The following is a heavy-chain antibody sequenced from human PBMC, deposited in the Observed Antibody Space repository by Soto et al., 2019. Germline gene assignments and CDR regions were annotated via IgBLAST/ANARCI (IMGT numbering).Heavy chain of an antibody. Sequence: QLQLQESGPGLVKPSETLSLTCTVSGGSISSSSYYWGWIRQPPGKGLEWIGSIYYSGSTYYNPSLKSRVTISVDTSKNQFSLKLSSVTAADTAVYYCARQSDSLIVVDPGVAFDIWGQGTMVTVSS. CDR3: ARQSDSLIVVDPGVAFDI. J-gene: IGHJ3*02. CDR1: GGSISSSSYY. CDR2: IYYSGST. V-gene: IGHV4-39*01. D-gene: IGHD3-22*01.